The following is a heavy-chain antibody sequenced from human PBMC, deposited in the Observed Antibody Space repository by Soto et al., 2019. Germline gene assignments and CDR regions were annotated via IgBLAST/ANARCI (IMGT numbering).Heavy chain of an antibody. J-gene: IGHJ5*02. V-gene: IGHV1-8*01. CDR2: MNPNSGNT. Sequence: QVQLVQSGAEVKKPGASVKVSCKASGYTFTSYDSNWVRQATGQGLEWMGWMNPNSGNTGYAQKFKGRVTMTRNTYISTAYMELSSLRSEDTAVYYCARGEEYQLLWHPWGQGTLVTVSS. CDR1: GYTFTSYD. CDR3: ARGEEYQLLWHP. D-gene: IGHD2-2*01.